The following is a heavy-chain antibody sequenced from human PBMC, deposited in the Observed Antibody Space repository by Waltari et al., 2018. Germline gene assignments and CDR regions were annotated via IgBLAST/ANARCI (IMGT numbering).Heavy chain of an antibody. D-gene: IGHD4-17*01. CDR3: ERGTRTTVTGHIDY. V-gene: IGHV1-69*05. CDR2: IIPSSGTA. J-gene: IGHJ4*02. Sequence: QVQLVQSGAEVKKPGSSVKVSCKASGGTFSSYAISWVRQAPGQGLEWMGGIIPSSGTANDAQKFQSRVTITTDKSTSTAYMELSSLRSEDMAVYYCERGTRTTVTGHIDYWGQGTLVTVSS. CDR1: GGTFSSYA.